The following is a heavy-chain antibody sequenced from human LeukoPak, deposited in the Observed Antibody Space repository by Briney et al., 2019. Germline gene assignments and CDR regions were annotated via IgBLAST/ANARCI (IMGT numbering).Heavy chain of an antibody. J-gene: IGHJ4*02. V-gene: IGHV3-21*01. CDR1: GFTFSSYS. CDR2: ISSGSSYI. Sequence: GGSLRLSCAASGFTFSSYSMNWVRQAPGKGLEWVSSISSGSSYIYYADSVKGRFTISRDNAKNSLYLQMNSLRAEDTAVYYCAREIEDSSGYYYDDYWGQGTLVTVSS. D-gene: IGHD3-22*01. CDR3: AREIEDSSGYYYDDY.